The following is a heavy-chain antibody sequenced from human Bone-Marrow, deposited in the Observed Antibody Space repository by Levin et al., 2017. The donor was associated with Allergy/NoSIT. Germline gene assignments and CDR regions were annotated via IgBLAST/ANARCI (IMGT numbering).Heavy chain of an antibody. J-gene: IGHJ6*02. CDR2: IKQDGSEK. CDR1: GFTFSSYW. Sequence: GESLKISCAASGFTFSSYWMSWVRQAPGKGLEWVANIKQDGSEKYYVDSVKGRFTISRDNAKNSLYLQMNSLRAEDTAVYYCARDHFWSGYYTQNYYYGMDVWGQGTTVTVSS. V-gene: IGHV3-7*01. CDR3: ARDHFWSGYYTQNYYYGMDV. D-gene: IGHD3-3*02.